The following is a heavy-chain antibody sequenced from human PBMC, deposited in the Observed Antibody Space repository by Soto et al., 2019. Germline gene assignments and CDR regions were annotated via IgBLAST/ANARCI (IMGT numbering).Heavy chain of an antibody. CDR1: GGSISSSSW. D-gene: IGHD1-7*01. J-gene: IGHJ4*02. CDR3: TTSHAGELNN. V-gene: IGHV4-4*02. CDR2: IFESGAT. Sequence: PSETLSLSCAVSGGSISSSSWWTCVRQSPGKGLEWIGEIFESGATNYNPSLKSRLTMSVDKSKNQFSLNLSSLTAADTAVYFCTTSHAGELNNWGQGTLVTVYS.